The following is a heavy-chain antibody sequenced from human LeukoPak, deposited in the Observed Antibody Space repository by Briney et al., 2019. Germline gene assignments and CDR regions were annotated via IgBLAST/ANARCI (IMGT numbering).Heavy chain of an antibody. V-gene: IGHV1-18*01. J-gene: IGHJ4*02. CDR3: ARGGGPPRRSSDWLLYLDF. D-gene: IGHD3-9*01. CDR1: GFTFTSYG. Sequence: ASVKVSCKTSGFTFTSYGIIWVRQAPGQGLEWVGWISGYNGNTNYAQSLQGRVTITAVTSTTTVYMEVRSLRSDDTAVYYRARGGGPPRRSSDWLLYLDFWGQGALITVSS. CDR2: ISGYNGNT.